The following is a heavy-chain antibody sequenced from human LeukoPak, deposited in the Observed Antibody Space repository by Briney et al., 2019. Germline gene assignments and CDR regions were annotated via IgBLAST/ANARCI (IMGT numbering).Heavy chain of an antibody. CDR3: ARSLPYGDYIYYFDY. CDR2: INPSGGST. V-gene: IGHV1-46*01. Sequence: ASVKVSCKASGYTFTSYYMHWARQAPGQGLEWMGIINPSGGSTSYAQKFQGRVTMTRDTSTSTVYMELSSLRSEDTAVYYCARSLPYGDYIYYFDYWGQGTLVTVSS. CDR1: GYTFTSYY. J-gene: IGHJ4*02. D-gene: IGHD4-17*01.